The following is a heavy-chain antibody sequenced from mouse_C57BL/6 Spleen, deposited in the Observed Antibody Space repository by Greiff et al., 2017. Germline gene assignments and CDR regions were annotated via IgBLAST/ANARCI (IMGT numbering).Heavy chain of an antibody. D-gene: IGHD2-4*01. V-gene: IGHV1-82*01. CDR2: IYPGDGDT. Sequence: QVQLQQSGPELVKPGASVKISCKASGYAFSSSWMHWVKQRPGQGLEWIGRIYPGDGDTNYNGKFKGKATLTADKTSSAAYMQLSSLTSEDSAVYVCASYYDDDEGTWLAYWGQGTLVTVSA. CDR1: GYAFSSSW. CDR3: ASYYDDDEGTWLAY. J-gene: IGHJ3*01.